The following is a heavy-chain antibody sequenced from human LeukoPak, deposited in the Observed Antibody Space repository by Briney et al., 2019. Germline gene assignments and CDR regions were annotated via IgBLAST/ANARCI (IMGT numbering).Heavy chain of an antibody. CDR2: ISSSGSSI. V-gene: IGHV3-48*03. D-gene: IGHD3-9*01. Sequence: GGSLILSCAASGFTFSSYEMNWVRQAPGKGLEWVSYISSSGSSIYYADSVKGRFTISRDNAKNSLYLQMNSLRAEDTAVYYCARGFPSYYDILTGYFYRNGMDVWGKGTTVTVSS. CDR1: GFTFSSYE. J-gene: IGHJ6*04. CDR3: ARGFPSYYDILTGYFYRNGMDV.